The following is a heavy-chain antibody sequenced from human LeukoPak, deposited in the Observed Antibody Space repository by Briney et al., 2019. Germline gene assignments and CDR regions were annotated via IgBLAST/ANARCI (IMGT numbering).Heavy chain of an antibody. CDR3: AKDLMRDQWFGES. V-gene: IGHV3-30*02. CDR2: IRNVEREK. CDR1: GFSISNYG. Sequence: AESLTLSWVAAGFSISNYGMHWVRQAPPKGMEWVAFIRNVEREKNYEDSVNGRLTITRDNSNNTQYLQMNSPMTDATAVYYFAKDLMRDQWFGESWGEGTLVTVSS. D-gene: IGHD3-10*01. J-gene: IGHJ5*02.